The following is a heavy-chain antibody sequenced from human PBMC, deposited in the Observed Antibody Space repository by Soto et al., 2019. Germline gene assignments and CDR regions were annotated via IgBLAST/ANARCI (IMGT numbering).Heavy chain of an antibody. J-gene: IGHJ5*02. CDR2: IYYSGST. D-gene: IGHD3-22*01. CDR3: ATYYYDSSGYNWFDP. CDR1: GGSISSSSYY. Sequence: ASETLSLTCTVSGGSISSSSYYWGWIRQPPGKGLEWIGSIYYSGSTYYNPSLRSRVTISVDTSKNQFSLKLSSVTAADTAVYYCATYYYDSSGYNWFDPWGQGTLVTVSS. V-gene: IGHV4-39*01.